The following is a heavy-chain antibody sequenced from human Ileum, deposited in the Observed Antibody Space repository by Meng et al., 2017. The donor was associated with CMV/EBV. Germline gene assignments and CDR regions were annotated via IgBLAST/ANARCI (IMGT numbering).Heavy chain of an antibody. CDR3: ANDAGYVPVDY. CDR2: ISYDGSSK. D-gene: IGHD5-12*01. Sequence: CEASGFSFSTYGMHWVRQAPGKGLEWVAVISYDGSSKHHADSVKGRFTISRDNSKNTLYLQMNSLRAEDTAVYYCANDAGYVPVDYWGQGTLVTVSS. CDR1: GFSFSTYG. V-gene: IGHV3-30*18. J-gene: IGHJ4*02.